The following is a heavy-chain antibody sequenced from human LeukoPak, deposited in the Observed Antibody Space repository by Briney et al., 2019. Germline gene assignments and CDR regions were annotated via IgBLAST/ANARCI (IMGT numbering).Heavy chain of an antibody. J-gene: IGHJ3*02. CDR2: INTDGSST. CDR1: GFTFSSYW. V-gene: IGHV3-74*01. D-gene: IGHD3-3*01. Sequence: GGSLSLSCAASGFTFSSYWMHWVRQAPGKGLGWVSRINTDGSSTTYADAVRGGFTISRENAKNTLYLQMNSLRADDTAVYYCARREFWSGRDVYDIWGQGTMVTVSS. CDR3: ARREFWSGRDVYDI.